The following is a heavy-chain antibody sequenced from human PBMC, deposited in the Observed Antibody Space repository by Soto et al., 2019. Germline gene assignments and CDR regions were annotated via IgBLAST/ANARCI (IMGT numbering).Heavy chain of an antibody. CDR2: IAYTGIT. CDR1: GGPIRSYY. V-gene: IGHV4-59*01. D-gene: IGHD5-12*01. Sequence: QVHLQESGPGLLKPSETLSLTCGVSGGPIRSYYLSWVRQAPGKGLEWIAYIAYTGITGYNPALRCRVTSSGDTSQNLFSLKMTSVTAADTAVYYCAREGFSGYEALDYWGQGILVTVSS. CDR3: AREGFSGYEALDY. J-gene: IGHJ4*02.